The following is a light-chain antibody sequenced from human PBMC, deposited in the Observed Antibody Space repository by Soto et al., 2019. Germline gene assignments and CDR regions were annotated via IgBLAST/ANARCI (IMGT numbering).Light chain of an antibody. CDR3: AVWDDGLNGYV. Sequence: QSVLTQPPSASGTPGQRVTISCSGRRSNVGTNLVNWYQQLPGTAPKLLIYAHIQRPSGVPDRFSGSTSGTSASLAISGLQSEDEADYYCAVWDDGLNGYVFGTGTKVNVL. CDR1: RSNVGTNL. CDR2: AHI. J-gene: IGLJ1*01. V-gene: IGLV1-44*01.